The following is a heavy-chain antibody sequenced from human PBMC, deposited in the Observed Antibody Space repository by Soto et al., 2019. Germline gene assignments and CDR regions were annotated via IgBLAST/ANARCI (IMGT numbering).Heavy chain of an antibody. J-gene: IGHJ3*02. CDR3: ARSTYYYDSSRPGGPNDAFDI. Sequence: QVQLQESGPGLVKPSQTLSLTCTVSGGSISSGGYYWSWIRQHPGKGLEWIGYIYYSGSTYYNPSLKSRVTISVDTSKNQFSLKLSSVTAADTAVYYCARSTYYYDSSRPGGPNDAFDIWGQGTMVTVSS. CDR2: IYYSGST. CDR1: GGSISSGGYY. V-gene: IGHV4-31*03. D-gene: IGHD3-22*01.